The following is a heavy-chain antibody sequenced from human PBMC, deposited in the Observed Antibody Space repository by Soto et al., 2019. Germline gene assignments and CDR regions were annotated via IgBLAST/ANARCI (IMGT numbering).Heavy chain of an antibody. CDR2: INWNGGST. D-gene: IGHD1-26*01. Sequence: GGSLRLSCAASGFTFCSYSMNWVRQAPGKGLEWVSGINWNGGSTGYADSVKGRFTISRDNAKNSLYLQMNSLRAEDTALYYCASGIVGATTYGMDVWGQGTTVTVSS. CDR3: ASGIVGATTYGMDV. J-gene: IGHJ6*02. CDR1: GFTFCSYS. V-gene: IGHV3-20*04.